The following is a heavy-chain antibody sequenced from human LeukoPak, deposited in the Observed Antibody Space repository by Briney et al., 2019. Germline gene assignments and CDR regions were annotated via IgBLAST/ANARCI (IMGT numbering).Heavy chain of an antibody. Sequence: GGSLRLSCVASGFIFTDHWMSWVRQVPGKGLDWVANIKEDESAKFYADSVRGRFTISRDNAKNSVYLEMNNLRVEDTAVYYCARAVDVADYWGRGTLVTVSS. V-gene: IGHV3-7*01. D-gene: IGHD3-16*01. J-gene: IGHJ4*02. CDR3: ARAVDVADY. CDR2: IKEDESAK. CDR1: GFIFTDHW.